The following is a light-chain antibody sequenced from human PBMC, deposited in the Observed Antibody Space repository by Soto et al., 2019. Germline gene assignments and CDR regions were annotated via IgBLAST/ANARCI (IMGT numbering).Light chain of an antibody. V-gene: IGKV3-20*01. CDR3: QQYGSAPPRT. CDR2: GAS. Sequence: EIVLTQSPGILSLSPGERATLSCRASQSVSNDFLAWYQQKPGQAPRLLIYGASTRATAVPDRFSGSGSGADFTLTISRLEPEDFAVYYCQQYGSAPPRTFGQGTKVE. J-gene: IGKJ1*01. CDR1: QSVSNDF.